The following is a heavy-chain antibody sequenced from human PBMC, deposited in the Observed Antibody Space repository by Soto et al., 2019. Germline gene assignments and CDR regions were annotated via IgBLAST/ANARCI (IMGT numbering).Heavy chain of an antibody. Sequence: ASVKVSCKASGYTFTSYDINWARQATGQGLEWMGWVNPNSGNTGYAQKFQGRVTMTRNTPISTAYMELSSLRSEDTAVYYCARADYYGSNYYYYMDVWGKGTTVTVSS. J-gene: IGHJ6*03. D-gene: IGHD3-10*01. CDR1: GYTFTSYD. V-gene: IGHV1-8*01. CDR3: ARADYYGSNYYYYMDV. CDR2: VNPNSGNT.